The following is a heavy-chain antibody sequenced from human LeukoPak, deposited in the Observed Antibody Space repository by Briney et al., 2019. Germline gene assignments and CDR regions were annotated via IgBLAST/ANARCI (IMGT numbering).Heavy chain of an antibody. J-gene: IGHJ4*02. Sequence: GGSLRLSCAASGFTFSSYGMHWVRQAPGKGLEWVSSFTAYSGASIYYADSVRGRFTISRDNAKNSLYLQINSLRAEDTAVYYCARGTYSGYDSSFDYWGQGTLVTVSS. V-gene: IGHV3-21*01. CDR2: FTAYSGASI. D-gene: IGHD5-12*01. CDR3: ARGTYSGYDSSFDY. CDR1: GFTFSSYG.